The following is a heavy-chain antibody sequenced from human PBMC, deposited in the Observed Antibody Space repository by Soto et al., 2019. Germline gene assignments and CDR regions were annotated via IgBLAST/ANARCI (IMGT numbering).Heavy chain of an antibody. Sequence: GGSLRLSCAASGFSFSGYNMNWVRQAPGKGLEWVSSISGDSNYIYYADSVQGRFTISRDNAKNSVYLQMNSLRAEDTAVYYCAKDIGYCSGGSCYYFDYWGQGTLVTVSS. J-gene: IGHJ4*02. D-gene: IGHD2-15*01. CDR1: GFSFSGYN. CDR2: ISGDSNYI. V-gene: IGHV3-21*06. CDR3: AKDIGYCSGGSCYYFDY.